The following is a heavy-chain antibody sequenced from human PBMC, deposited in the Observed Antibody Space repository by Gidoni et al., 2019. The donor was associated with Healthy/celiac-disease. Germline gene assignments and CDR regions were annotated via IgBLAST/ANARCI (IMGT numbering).Heavy chain of an antibody. CDR3: AREAFGTGTTSYGMDV. Sequence: QVQLQESGPGLVKPSETRSLTCTVAGGSISSYYWSWIRQPPGKGREWIVYIYSSGSTNYNPSLKSRVTISVDTSKNQFSLKLSSVTAADTAVYYCAREAFGTGTTSYGMDVWGQGTTVTVSS. D-gene: IGHD1-1*01. CDR1: GGSISSYY. J-gene: IGHJ6*02. CDR2: IYSSGST. V-gene: IGHV4-59*01.